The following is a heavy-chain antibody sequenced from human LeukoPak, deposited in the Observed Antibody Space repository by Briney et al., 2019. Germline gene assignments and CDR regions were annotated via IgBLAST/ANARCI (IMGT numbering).Heavy chain of an antibody. Sequence: PGGSLRLSCAASGFTFSSHTMNWVRQAPGKGLEWVSSITNSGSNMFYADFVKGRFTISRDNAKNSLYLQMNSLRVEDTAVCYCVRRSSFDYWGRGTLVTVSS. CDR2: ITNSGSNM. CDR3: VRRSSFDY. CDR1: GFTFSSHT. J-gene: IGHJ4*02. V-gene: IGHV3-48*04.